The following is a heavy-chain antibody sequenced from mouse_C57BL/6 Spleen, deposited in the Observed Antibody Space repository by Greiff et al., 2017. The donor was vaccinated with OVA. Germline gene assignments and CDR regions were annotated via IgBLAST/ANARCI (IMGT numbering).Heavy chain of an antibody. V-gene: IGHV5-17*01. CDR2: ISSGSSTI. Sequence: EVQLVESGGGLVKPGGSLKLSCAASGFTFSDYGMHWVRQAPEKGLEWVAYISSGSSTIYYADTVKGRFTISRDNAKNTLFLQMTSLRSEDTAMYYCARLAQAAYWGQGTLVTVSA. D-gene: IGHD3-2*02. J-gene: IGHJ3*01. CDR1: GFTFSDYG. CDR3: ARLAQAAY.